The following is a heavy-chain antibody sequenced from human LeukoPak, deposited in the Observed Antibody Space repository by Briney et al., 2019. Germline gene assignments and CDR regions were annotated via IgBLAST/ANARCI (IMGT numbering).Heavy chain of an antibody. D-gene: IGHD4-17*01. CDR3: AREEDYGDYYYYYGMDV. V-gene: IGHV3-48*03. CDR1: GFTFSSYE. CDR2: ISSSGSTI. J-gene: IGHJ6*02. Sequence: GGSLRLSCAASGFTFSSYEMNWVRQAPGKGLEWVSYISSSGSTIYYADSVKGRFTISRDNAKNSLYLQMNSLRAEDTAVHYCAREEDYGDYYYYYGMDVWGQGTTVTVSS.